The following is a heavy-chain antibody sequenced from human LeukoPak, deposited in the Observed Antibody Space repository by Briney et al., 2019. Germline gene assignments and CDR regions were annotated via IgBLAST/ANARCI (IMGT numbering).Heavy chain of an antibody. CDR3: ARRRLTLNWFDP. CDR1: GGTFSSYA. CDR2: IIPILGTA. J-gene: IGHJ5*02. Sequence: SVKVSCKASGGTFSSYAISWVRQAPGQGLEWMGGIIPILGTANYAQKFQGRVTITADESTSTAYMELSSLRSEDTAVYYCARRRLTLNWFDPWGQGTLVTVSS. D-gene: IGHD3-16*01. V-gene: IGHV1-69*13.